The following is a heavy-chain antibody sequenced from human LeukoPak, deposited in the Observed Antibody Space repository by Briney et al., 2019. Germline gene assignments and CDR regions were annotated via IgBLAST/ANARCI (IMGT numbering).Heavy chain of an antibody. CDR2: IWYDGSNK. J-gene: IGHJ4*02. D-gene: IGHD6-13*01. Sequence: GGSLRLSCAASGFTFSSYGMHWVRQAPGKGLEWVAVIWYDGSNKYYADSVKGRFTISRDNSKNTLYLQMNSLRAEDTAVYYCARAWLVAAGYLQDYWGQGTLVTVSS. CDR3: ARAWLVAAGYLQDY. CDR1: GFTFSSYG. V-gene: IGHV3-33*01.